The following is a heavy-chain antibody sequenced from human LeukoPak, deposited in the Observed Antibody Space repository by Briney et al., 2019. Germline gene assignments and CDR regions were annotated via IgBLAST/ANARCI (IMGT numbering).Heavy chain of an antibody. CDR2: IRYDGSNK. V-gene: IGHV3-30*02. J-gene: IGHJ4*02. Sequence: GGSLRLSCAASGFVFSTYGMHWVRQAPGKGLEWVAFIRYDGSNKYYADSVKGRFTISRDNSKNTLYLQMNSLRPEDTAVYYCAKGLRCDSGYDATYFDYWGQGTLVTVSS. D-gene: IGHD5-12*01. CDR1: GFVFSTYG. CDR3: AKGLRCDSGYDATYFDY.